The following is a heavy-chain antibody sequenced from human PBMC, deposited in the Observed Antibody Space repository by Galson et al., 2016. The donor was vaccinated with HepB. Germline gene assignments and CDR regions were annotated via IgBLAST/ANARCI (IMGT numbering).Heavy chain of an antibody. CDR3: ARSPPWSGYFDS. J-gene: IGHJ4*02. D-gene: IGHD3-3*01. CDR2: IYHSGST. CDR1: DGSITSNKW. V-gene: IGHV4-4*02. Sequence: SETLSLTCAVSDGSITSNKWWSWVRQTPRKGLEWIGEIYHSGSTNYNPSLKSRVTISVDKSKNQFSLRLTSVTAADTAVYYCARSPPWSGYFDSRGQGTLVTVSS.